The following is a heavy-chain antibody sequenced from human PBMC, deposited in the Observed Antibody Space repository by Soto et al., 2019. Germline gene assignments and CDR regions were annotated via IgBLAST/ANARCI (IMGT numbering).Heavy chain of an antibody. CDR3: SRSYCGDNCALDY. V-gene: IGHV3-30-3*01. J-gene: IGHJ4*02. Sequence: GGSLRLSCAASGFIFSSFPMHWVRQAPGKGLEWVAVVSKDGSDKHYADSVKGRFTISRDNSENTLHLQMNSLRPEDTGVYYCSRSYCGDNCALDYWGQGTPVTVSS. D-gene: IGHD2-21*02. CDR1: GFIFSSFP. CDR2: VSKDGSDK.